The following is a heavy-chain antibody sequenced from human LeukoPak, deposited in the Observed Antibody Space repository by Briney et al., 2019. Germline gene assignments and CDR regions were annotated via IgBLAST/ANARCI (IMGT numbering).Heavy chain of an antibody. CDR3: ARDYYDNSGYPIFQH. D-gene: IGHD3-22*01. CDR1: GGSVSSGNYY. CDR2: IYYSGST. Sequence: PSETLSLTCTVSGGSVSSGNYYWSWIRQSPGKGLEWIGYIYYSGSTNNNPSLKSRVTISVDTSKNQFSLKLTSVTAADTAVYYCARDYYDNSGYPIFQHWGQGTLVTVSS. V-gene: IGHV4-61*01. J-gene: IGHJ1*01.